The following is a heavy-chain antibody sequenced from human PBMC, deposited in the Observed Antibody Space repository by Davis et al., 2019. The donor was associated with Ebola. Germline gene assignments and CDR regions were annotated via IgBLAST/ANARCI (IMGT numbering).Heavy chain of an antibody. CDR3: AREMSGTYDY. V-gene: IGHV3-7*01. J-gene: IGHJ4*02. Sequence: GESLKISCAASGFIFSNFWMSWVRQAPGKGLEWVANIKVDGSETYSVDSVKGRFTISRDNAKNSLYLQMNSLRDEETAVYYCAREMSGTYDYWGQGTLVTVSS. CDR2: IKVDGSET. CDR1: GFIFSNFW.